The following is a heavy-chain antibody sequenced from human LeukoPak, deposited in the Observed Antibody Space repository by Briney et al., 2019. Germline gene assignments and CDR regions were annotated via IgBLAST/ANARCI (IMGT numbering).Heavy chain of an antibody. V-gene: IGHV4-59*01. CDR1: GGSISSYY. CDR3: TRGSIAYYYMDV. D-gene: IGHD3-22*01. CDR2: IYYSGST. Sequence: SETLSLTCTVSGGSISSYYWSWIRQPPGKGLEWFGNIYYSGSTNYNPSLKSRVTISVDTSKNQFSLKLSSVTAADTAVYYCTRGSIAYYYMDVWGKGTTVTISS. J-gene: IGHJ6*03.